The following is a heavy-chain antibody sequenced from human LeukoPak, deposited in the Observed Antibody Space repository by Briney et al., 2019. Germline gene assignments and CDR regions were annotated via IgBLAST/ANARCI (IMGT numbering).Heavy chain of an antibody. CDR1: GGSISSVNYY. CDR3: ARDLRHYDFWSGYYTDAFDI. CDR2: IYTSGSI. Sequence: SQTLSLTCTVSGGSISSVNYYWSWIRQPDGKGLEWIGRIYTSGSINYNPSLKSRVTISVDSSKNQFSLKLTSVTAADTAVYYCARDLRHYDFWSGYYTDAFDIWGQGTMVTVSS. D-gene: IGHD3-3*01. V-gene: IGHV4-61*02. J-gene: IGHJ3*02.